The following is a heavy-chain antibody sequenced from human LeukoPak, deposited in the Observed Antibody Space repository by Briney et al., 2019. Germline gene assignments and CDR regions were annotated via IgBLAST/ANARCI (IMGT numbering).Heavy chain of an antibody. D-gene: IGHD6-13*01. J-gene: IGHJ3*02. CDR1: GYTFTSYD. CDR3: AGGYSSSWADAFDI. Sequence: ASVKVSCKASGYTFTSYDINWVRQATGQGLEWMGWMNPNSGNTGYAQKFQGRVTMTRNTSISTAYMELSSLRSEDTAVYYCAGGYSSSWADAFDIWGQGTMVTVSS. CDR2: MNPNSGNT. V-gene: IGHV1-8*01.